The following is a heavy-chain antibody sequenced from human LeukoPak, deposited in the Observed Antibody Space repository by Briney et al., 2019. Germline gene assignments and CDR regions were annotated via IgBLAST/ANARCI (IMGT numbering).Heavy chain of an antibody. D-gene: IGHD6-19*01. CDR1: GFTFSSYA. CDR2: ISASGGTT. V-gene: IGHV3-23*01. Sequence: GGSLRLSCAASGFTFSSYAMCWVRQAPGKGLEWVSAISASGGTTNYADSVKGRFTISRDSSKNTLYLQMNSLRAEDTAVYKCAKSSSGWYTFDYWGQGTLVTVSS. CDR3: AKSSSGWYTFDY. J-gene: IGHJ4*02.